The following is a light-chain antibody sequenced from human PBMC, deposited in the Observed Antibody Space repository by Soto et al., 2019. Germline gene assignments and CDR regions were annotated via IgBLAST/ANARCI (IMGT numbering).Light chain of an antibody. Sequence: EIGLTQSPGTLSLSPGERATLSCWASQSVGSSLAWYQQKPGQAPRLLFYGASSRATGIPDRFSGSGSGTDFTLTISRLESDDFAVYYCQQYGSSPYTFGQGAKLEIK. CDR2: GAS. V-gene: IGKV3-20*01. J-gene: IGKJ2*01. CDR1: QSVGSS. CDR3: QQYGSSPYT.